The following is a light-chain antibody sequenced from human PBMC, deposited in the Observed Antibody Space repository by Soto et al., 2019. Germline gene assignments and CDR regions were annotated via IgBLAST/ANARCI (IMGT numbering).Light chain of an antibody. CDR2: TPS. V-gene: IGKV3-20*01. CDR3: QQCGGSPLFS. J-gene: IGKJ3*01. CDR1: QSVTSSC. Sequence: EIVVTQSPATMSLSPGERATLSCTASQSVTSSCLAWYQRKPGQAPRLLIHTPSTRANDIPDRFSGSGSGTDFTLTISRLQPEDFAVYYCQQCGGSPLFSFGPGTRVDI.